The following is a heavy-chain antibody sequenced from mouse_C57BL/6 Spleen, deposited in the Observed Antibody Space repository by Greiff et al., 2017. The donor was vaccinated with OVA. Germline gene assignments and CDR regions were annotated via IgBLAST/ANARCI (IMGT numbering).Heavy chain of an antibody. CDR2: FHPYNDDT. D-gene: IGHD1-1*01. CDR1: GYTFTTYP. V-gene: IGHV1-47*01. J-gene: IGHJ2*01. CDR3: ARRKYYGSSYYFDY. Sequence: VQLQQSGAELVKPGASVKMSCKASGYTFTTYPIEWMKQNHGKSLEWIGNFHPYNDDTKYNEKFKGKAPLTVEKSSSTVYLELSRLTSDDSAVYYCARRKYYGSSYYFDYWGQGTTLTVSS.